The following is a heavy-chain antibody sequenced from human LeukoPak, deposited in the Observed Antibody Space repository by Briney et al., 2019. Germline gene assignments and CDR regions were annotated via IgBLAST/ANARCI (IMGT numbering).Heavy chain of an antibody. CDR2: FGTRSTST. CDR1: GFTFSGYS. J-gene: IGHJ4*02. CDR3: AREVSEGFDF. Sequence: GGSLRLSCTASGFTFSGYSMNWIRQAPGKGLEWVSSFGTRSTSTYHAGSVKGRFAISRDNAKNSLYLQMNSLRAEDTALYYCAREVSEGFDFWGQGTLVTVSS. D-gene: IGHD3-22*01. V-gene: IGHV3-21*01.